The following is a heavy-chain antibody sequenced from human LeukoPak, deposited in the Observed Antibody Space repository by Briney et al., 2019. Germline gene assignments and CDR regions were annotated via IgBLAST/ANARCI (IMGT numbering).Heavy chain of an antibody. CDR1: GGSISSSSYY. D-gene: IGHD1-26*01. CDR2: IYYSGST. J-gene: IGHJ4*02. CDR3: ARARDRRSGGSYPDY. V-gene: IGHV4-39*07. Sequence: SETLSLTCTVSGGSISSSSYYWGWIRQPPGKGLEWIGSIYYSGSTYYNPSLKSRVTISVDTSKNQFSLKLSSVTAADTAVYYCARARDRRSGGSYPDYWGQGTLVTVSS.